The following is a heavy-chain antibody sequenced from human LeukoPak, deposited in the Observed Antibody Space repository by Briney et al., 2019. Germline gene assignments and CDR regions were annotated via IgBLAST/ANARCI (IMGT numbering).Heavy chain of an antibody. D-gene: IGHD1-26*01. Sequence: SEPLSLTCAVYGGSFSGYYWSWIRQPPGKGLEWIGEINHSGSTNYNPSLKSRVTISVDTSKNQFSLKLSSVTAADTAVYYCARKWELPLYYYYYGMDVWGQGTTVTVYS. CDR2: INHSGST. J-gene: IGHJ6*02. CDR3: ARKWELPLYYYYYGMDV. CDR1: GGSFSGYY. V-gene: IGHV4-34*01.